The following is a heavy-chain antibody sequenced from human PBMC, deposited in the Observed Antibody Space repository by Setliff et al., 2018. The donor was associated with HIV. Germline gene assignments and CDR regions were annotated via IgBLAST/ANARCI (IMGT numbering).Heavy chain of an antibody. CDR3: ATLHSSGWPYYSDY. J-gene: IGHJ4*02. D-gene: IGHD6-19*01. CDR2: IYYSGCT. V-gene: IGHV4-59*08. Sequence: SETLSLTCTVSGGSISSYYWSWIRQPPGKGLEWIGYIYYSGCTNYNPSLKSRVTISVDTSKNQFSLKLSSVTAADTAVYYCATLHSSGWPYYSDYWGQGILVTVSS. CDR1: GGSISSYY.